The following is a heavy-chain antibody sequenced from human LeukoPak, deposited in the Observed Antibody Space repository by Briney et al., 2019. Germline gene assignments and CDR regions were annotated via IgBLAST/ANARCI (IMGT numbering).Heavy chain of an antibody. V-gene: IGHV3-30*03. D-gene: IGHD5-18*01. J-gene: IGHJ4*02. CDR2: ISDDGTNK. CDR1: GFTFSSYA. Sequence: GGSLRLSCAASGFTFSSYAMSWVRQAPGKGLEWVTSISDDGTNKYYSDSVRGRFTISRVNSKSTLYLQMDSLRIEDTSMYYCVRGLWTAMGAGAYWGQGTLVAVSS. CDR3: VRGLWTAMGAGAY.